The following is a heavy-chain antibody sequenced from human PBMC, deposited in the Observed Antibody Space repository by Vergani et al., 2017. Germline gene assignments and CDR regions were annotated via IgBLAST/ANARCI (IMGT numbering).Heavy chain of an antibody. J-gene: IGHJ3*02. CDR3: AREVRGIAVADAFDI. Sequence: EVQLVQSGAEVKKPGESLKISCKGSGYSFTSYWIGWVRQMPGKGLEWMGIIYPGDSDTRYSPSFQGQVTISADKSISTAYLQWSSLKASDTAMCYCAREVRGIAVADAFDIWGQGTMVTVSS. CDR2: IYPGDSDT. CDR1: GYSFTSYW. D-gene: IGHD6-19*01. V-gene: IGHV5-51*01.